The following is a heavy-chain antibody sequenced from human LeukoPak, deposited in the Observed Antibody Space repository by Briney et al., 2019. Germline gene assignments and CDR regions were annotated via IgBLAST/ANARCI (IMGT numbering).Heavy chain of an antibody. CDR3: ARGLIYTAKGAFDI. CDR2: LNPSGGST. V-gene: IGHV1-46*01. CDR1: GYTFTSYY. Sequence: PGASVKVSCKASGYTFTSYYMHWVRQAPGQGLEWMGILNPSGGSTTYAQKFQGRVTMTWDTSTSTVYMELSSLRFDDTAVYYCARGLIYTAKGAFDIWGQGTMVTVSS. J-gene: IGHJ3*02. D-gene: IGHD3-16*01.